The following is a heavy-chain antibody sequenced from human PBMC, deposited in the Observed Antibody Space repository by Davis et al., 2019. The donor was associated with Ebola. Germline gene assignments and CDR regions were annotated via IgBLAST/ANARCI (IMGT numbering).Heavy chain of an antibody. V-gene: IGHV3-23*01. J-gene: IGHJ4*02. D-gene: IGHD4-17*01. CDR3: AKEYDYGDYVGTFHY. CDR1: GFTFRRHA. Sequence: GESLKTPCVASGFTFRRHAMTWVRQAPGKGLEWVAAISDSGGRTYYADSVKGRFTISRDNSKNTVYVQMNSLRAEDTAVYHCAKEYDYGDYVGTFHYWGQGTLVAVSS. CDR2: ISDSGGRT.